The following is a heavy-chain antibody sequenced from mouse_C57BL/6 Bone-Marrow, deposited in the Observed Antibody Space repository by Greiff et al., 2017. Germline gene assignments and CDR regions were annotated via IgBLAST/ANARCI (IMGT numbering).Heavy chain of an antibody. CDR3: ARGGLLRQEYFDV. Sequence: QVQLQQSGAELARPGASVKLSCKASGYTFTSYGISWVKQRTGQGLEWIGEIYPRSGNTYYNEKFKGKATLTADKSSSTAYMELRSLTSEDSAVYFCARGGLLRQEYFDVWGTGTTVTVSS. J-gene: IGHJ1*03. CDR2: IYPRSGNT. V-gene: IGHV1-81*01. D-gene: IGHD1-2*01. CDR1: GYTFTSYG.